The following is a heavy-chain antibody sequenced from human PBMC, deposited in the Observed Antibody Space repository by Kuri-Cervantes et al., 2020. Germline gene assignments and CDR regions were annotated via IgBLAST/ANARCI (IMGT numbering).Heavy chain of an antibody. CDR1: GFTFSSYS. V-gene: IGHV3-21*01. Sequence: GGSLRRSCAASGFTFSSYSMNWVRQAPGKGLEWVSSISSSSSYIYYADSVKGRFTISRDNAKNSLYLQMNSLRAEDTAVYYCARAHYYDSSGYFLNYYGMDVWGQGTTVTVSS. CDR2: ISSSSSYI. CDR3: ARAHYYDSSGYFLNYYGMDV. J-gene: IGHJ6*02. D-gene: IGHD3-22*01.